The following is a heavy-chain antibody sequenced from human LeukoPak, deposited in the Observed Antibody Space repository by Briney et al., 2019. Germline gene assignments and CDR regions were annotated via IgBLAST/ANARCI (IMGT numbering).Heavy chain of an antibody. CDR2: ISSSSSYI. J-gene: IGHJ6*02. Sequence: PGGSLRLSCAASGFTFSSYSMNWVRQAPGKGLEWVSSISSSSSYIYYADSVKGRFTISRDNAKNSLYLQMNSLRAEDTAVYYCARGGTVTSTLYYYGMDVWGQGTTVTVSS. CDR1: GFTFSSYS. V-gene: IGHV3-21*01. D-gene: IGHD4-17*01. CDR3: ARGGTVTSTLYYYGMDV.